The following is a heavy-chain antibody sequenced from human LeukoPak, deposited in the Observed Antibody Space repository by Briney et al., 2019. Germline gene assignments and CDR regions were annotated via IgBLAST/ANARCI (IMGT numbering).Heavy chain of an antibody. CDR2: IYHSGST. J-gene: IGHJ4*02. V-gene: IGHV4-38-2*02. Sequence: SETLSLTCTVSGYSISSGYYWGWIRQPPGKGLEWIGSIYHSGSTYYNPSLKSRVTISVDTSKNQFSLKLSSVTAADTAVYYCARDPPGGADYWGQGTLVTVSS. D-gene: IGHD3-16*01. CDR1: GYSISSGYY. CDR3: ARDPPGGADY.